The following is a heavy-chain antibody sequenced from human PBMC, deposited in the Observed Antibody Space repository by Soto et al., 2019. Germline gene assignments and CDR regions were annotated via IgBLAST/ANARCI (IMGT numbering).Heavy chain of an antibody. J-gene: IGHJ3*02. CDR1: GFTISGKKY. V-gene: IGHV3-53*01. CDR3: ATWHLQEHAYDI. Sequence: GGSLRLSCAAFGFTISGKKYVAWVRQAPGKGLGWVSALYDLDGTYYADSVKGRFTTSSDSSRTTVYLQMNSLRPDDTAVYSCATWHLQEHAYDIWGQGTMVTVSS. CDR2: LYDLDGT. D-gene: IGHD1-1*01.